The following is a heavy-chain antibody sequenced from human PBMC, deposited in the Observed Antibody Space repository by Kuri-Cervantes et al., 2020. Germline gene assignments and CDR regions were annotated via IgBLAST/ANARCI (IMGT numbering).Heavy chain of an antibody. V-gene: IGHV3-74*01. Sequence: GGSLRLSCAASGFTFSSYSMNWVRQAPGKGLVWVSRINSDGSSTSYADSVKGRFTISRDNSKNTLYLQMNSLRAEDTAVYYCARDPLVTAIRDDAFDIWGQGTMVTVSS. CDR3: ARDPLVTAIRDDAFDI. CDR1: GFTFSSYS. J-gene: IGHJ3*02. CDR2: INSDGSST. D-gene: IGHD2-21*02.